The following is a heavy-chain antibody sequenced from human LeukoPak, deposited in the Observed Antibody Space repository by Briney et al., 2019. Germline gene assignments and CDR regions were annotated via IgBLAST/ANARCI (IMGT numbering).Heavy chain of an antibody. Sequence: GGSLRLSCAASGFTFSSYAMSWVRQAPGKGLEWVSAISGSGGSTYYADSVKGRFTISRDNSKNTLYLQMNSLRAEDTAVYYCARDRGGTTVSYYFDYWGQGTLVTVSS. J-gene: IGHJ4*02. CDR1: GFTFSSYA. D-gene: IGHD4-17*01. V-gene: IGHV3-23*01. CDR2: ISGSGGST. CDR3: ARDRGGTTVSYYFDY.